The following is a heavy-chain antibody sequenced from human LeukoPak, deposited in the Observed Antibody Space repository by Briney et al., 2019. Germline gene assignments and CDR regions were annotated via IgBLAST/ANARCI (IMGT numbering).Heavy chain of an antibody. CDR3: AKDPCSGGSCYSYYYMDV. D-gene: IGHD2-15*01. J-gene: IGHJ6*03. V-gene: IGHV3-23*01. CDR1: GFTFSSYA. CDR2: ISGSGGST. Sequence: PGGSLRLSCAASGFTFSSYAMSWVRQAPGKGLEWVSAISGSGGSTYYADSVKGRFTISRDNSKNTLYLQMNSLRAEDTAVYYCAKDPCSGGSCYSYYYMDVWGKGTTVTVSS.